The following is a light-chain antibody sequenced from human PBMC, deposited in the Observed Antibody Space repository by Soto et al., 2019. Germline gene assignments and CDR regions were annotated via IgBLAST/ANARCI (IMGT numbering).Light chain of an antibody. CDR3: QQYGSSGT. V-gene: IGKV3-20*01. J-gene: IGKJ1*01. CDR2: GAS. CDR1: QSVSNNS. Sequence: EIVLTQSPATLSSSPGERATLSCRASQSVSNNSLAWYQQKPGQAPRLLIYGASNRATGIPDRFRGSGSGTDFTLTISRLEPEDFAVYYCQQYGSSGTFGQGTKVDI.